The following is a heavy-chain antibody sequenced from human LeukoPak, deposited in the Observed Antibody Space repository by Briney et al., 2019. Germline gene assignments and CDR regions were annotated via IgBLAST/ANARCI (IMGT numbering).Heavy chain of an antibody. D-gene: IGHD5-24*01. J-gene: IGHJ4*02. CDR2: IIPILGIA. CDR3: ARERVVEMATIPFYFDY. V-gene: IGHV1-69*04. CDR1: GGTYSSYA. Sequence: SVKVSCKASGGTYSSYAISWVRQAPGQGLEWMGRIIPILGIANYAQKFQGRVTITADKSTSTAYMELSSLRSEDTAVYYCARERVVEMATIPFYFDYWGQGTLVTVSS.